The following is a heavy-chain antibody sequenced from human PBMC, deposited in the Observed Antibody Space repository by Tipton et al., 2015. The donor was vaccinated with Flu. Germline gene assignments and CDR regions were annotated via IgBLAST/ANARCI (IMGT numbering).Heavy chain of an antibody. CDR3: ARKFSCSSTSCPGGDAFDI. V-gene: IGHV1-69*01. D-gene: IGHD2-2*01. Sequence: QVQLVQSGAEVKKPGSSVKVSCKASGGTFSSYAISWVRQAPGQGLEWMGGIIPILGIANYAQKFQGRVTITADESTSTAYMELSSLRSEATAVYYCARKFSCSSTSCPGGDAFDIWGQGTMVTVSS. CDR1: GGTFSSYA. CDR2: IIPILGIA. J-gene: IGHJ3*02.